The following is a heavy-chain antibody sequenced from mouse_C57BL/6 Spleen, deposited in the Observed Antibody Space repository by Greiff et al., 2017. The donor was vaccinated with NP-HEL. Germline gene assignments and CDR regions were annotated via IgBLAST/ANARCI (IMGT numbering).Heavy chain of an antibody. CDR3: TRKGGLFDYGSSHYYAMDY. CDR2: IDPETGGT. J-gene: IGHJ4*01. V-gene: IGHV1-15*01. CDR1: GYTFTDYE. D-gene: IGHD1-1*01. Sequence: QVQLQQSGAELVRPGASVTLSCKASGYTFTDYEMHWVKQTPVHGLEWIGAIDPETGGTAYNQKFKGKAILTADKSSITAYMELRSLTSEDSAVYYCTRKGGLFDYGSSHYYAMDYWGQGTSVTVSS.